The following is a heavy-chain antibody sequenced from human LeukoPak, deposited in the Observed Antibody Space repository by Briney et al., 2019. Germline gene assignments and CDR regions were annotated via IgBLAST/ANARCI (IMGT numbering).Heavy chain of an antibody. J-gene: IGHJ3*02. D-gene: IGHD2-2*01. CDR3: ARGYCSSTSCPPPGEAFDI. CDR1: GGTFSSYA. V-gene: IGHV1-69*05. CDR2: VIPIFGTA. Sequence: ASVKVSCKASGGTFSSYAISWVRQAPGQGLEWMGGVIPIFGTANYAQKFQGRVTITTDESTSTAYMELSSLRSEDTAVYYCARGYCSSTSCPPPGEAFDIWGQGTMVTVSS.